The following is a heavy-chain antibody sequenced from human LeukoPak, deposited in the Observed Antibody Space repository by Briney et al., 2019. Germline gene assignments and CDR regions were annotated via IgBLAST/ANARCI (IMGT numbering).Heavy chain of an antibody. CDR1: GYTFTGYY. Sequence: GASVKVSCKASGYTFTGYYMHWVRQAPGQGLEWMGWINPNSGGTNYAQKCQGRVTMTRDTSISTAYMELSRLRSDDTAVYYCARDPNYYDSSGYSFDPWGQGTLVTVSS. D-gene: IGHD3-22*01. V-gene: IGHV1-2*02. CDR3: ARDPNYYDSSGYSFDP. J-gene: IGHJ5*02. CDR2: INPNSGGT.